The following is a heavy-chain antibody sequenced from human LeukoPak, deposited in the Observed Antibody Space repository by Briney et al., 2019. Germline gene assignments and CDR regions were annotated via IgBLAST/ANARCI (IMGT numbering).Heavy chain of an antibody. CDR3: ARLIQLWSGVDY. CDR1: GYPFTSYD. CDR2: MNPNSGNT. Sequence: ASVKVSCKASGYPFTSYDVIWVRQATGQGLEWMGWMNPNSGNTGDAQKFQGRVTMTRDTSISTAYMELSRLRSDDTAVYYCARLIQLWSGVDYWGQGTLVTVSS. V-gene: IGHV1-8*01. J-gene: IGHJ4*02. D-gene: IGHD5-18*01.